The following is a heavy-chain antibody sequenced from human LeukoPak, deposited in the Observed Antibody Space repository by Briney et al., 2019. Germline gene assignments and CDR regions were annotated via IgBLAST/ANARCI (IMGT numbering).Heavy chain of an antibody. V-gene: IGHV4-34*01. D-gene: IGHD4-17*01. CDR2: INHSGST. CDR3: AREGRQDYVYFDH. Sequence: SETLSLTCAVYGGSFSGYYWSWIRQPPGKGLEWIGEINHSGSTNYNPSLKSRVTISVDTSKNQFSLKLSSVTAADTAMYYCAREGRQDYVYFDHWGQGSLVTVSS. CDR1: GGSFSGYY. J-gene: IGHJ4*02.